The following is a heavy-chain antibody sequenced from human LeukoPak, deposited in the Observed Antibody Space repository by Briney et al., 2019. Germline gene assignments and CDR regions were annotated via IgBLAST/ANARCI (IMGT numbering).Heavy chain of an antibody. CDR1: GYTFTSYY. V-gene: IGHV1-46*01. J-gene: IGHJ4*02. D-gene: IGHD4-17*01. Sequence: ASVKVSCKASGYTFTSYYMHWVRQAPGQGLEWMGIINPSGGSTSYAQKFQGRVTMTRDMSTSTDYMELSSLRSEDTAVYYCAKNCRGLPDEPFDYWGQGTLVTVSS. CDR3: AKNCRGLPDEPFDY. CDR2: INPSGGST.